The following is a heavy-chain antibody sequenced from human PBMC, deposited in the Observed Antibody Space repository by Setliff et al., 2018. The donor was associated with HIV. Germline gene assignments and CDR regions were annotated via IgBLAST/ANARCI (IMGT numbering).Heavy chain of an antibody. D-gene: IGHD2-21*02. CDR1: GSTFSSYA. J-gene: IGHJ4*02. Sequence: PGGSLRLSCAASGSTFSSYAMRWVRQAPGKGLEWVSGINNSGDKTQYADAVKGRFTISRDNSRNTLDLQMSSLRAEDTALYYCAKSPAGAYCNGNCYFDYWGQGIMVTVSS. CDR3: AKSPAGAYCNGNCYFDY. CDR2: INNSGDKT. V-gene: IGHV3-23*01.